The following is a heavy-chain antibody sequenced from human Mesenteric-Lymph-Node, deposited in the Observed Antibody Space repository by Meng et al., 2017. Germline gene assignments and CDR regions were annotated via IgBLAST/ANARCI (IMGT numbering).Heavy chain of an antibody. D-gene: IGHD5-18*01. Sequence: SETLSLTCTVSGGSISSYYWSWIRQPPGKGLEWIGYIYYSGSTNYNPSLKSRVTISVDTSKNQFSLKLSSVTAADTAVYYCARGDYVDTAMVYFYYFDYWAQGPLAPSPQ. CDR1: GGSISSYY. J-gene: IGHJ4*02. V-gene: IGHV4-59*01. CDR3: ARGDYVDTAMVYFYYFDY. CDR2: IYYSGST.